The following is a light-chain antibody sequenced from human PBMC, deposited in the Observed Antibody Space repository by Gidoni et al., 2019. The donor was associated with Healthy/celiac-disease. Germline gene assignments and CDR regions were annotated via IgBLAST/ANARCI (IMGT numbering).Light chain of an antibody. Sequence: EIVMTQSPATLSVSPGERATLSCRASQSLSNNLAWYQQKPGQAPRLLIYGASTRATGISARFSGSGSGTEFTLTISSLQSEDFAVYYCQQYNNWPRGTFXQXTKVXIK. CDR3: QQYNNWPRGT. CDR2: GAS. V-gene: IGKV3-15*01. J-gene: IGKJ1*01. CDR1: QSLSNN.